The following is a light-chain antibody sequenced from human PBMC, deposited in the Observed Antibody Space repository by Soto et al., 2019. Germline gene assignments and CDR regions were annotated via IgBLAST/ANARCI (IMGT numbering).Light chain of an antibody. CDR1: SSDVGAYNY. J-gene: IGLJ3*02. Sequence: QSALTQPASVSGSPGQSITISCTGTSSDVGAYNYVSWYQQYPGKAPKVIIFEVRKRPSGVSNRFSGSKSDNTASLTISGLQTEDEADYYCSSFTISSTWVFGGGTKLTVL. V-gene: IGLV2-14*01. CDR2: EVR. CDR3: SSFTISSTWV.